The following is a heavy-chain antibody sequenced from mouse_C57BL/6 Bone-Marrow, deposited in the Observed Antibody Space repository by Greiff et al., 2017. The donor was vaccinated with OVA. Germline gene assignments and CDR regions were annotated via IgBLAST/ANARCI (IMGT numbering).Heavy chain of an antibody. Sequence: EVQLQQSGPELVKPGASVKIPCKASGYTFTDYNMDWVKQSHGKSLEWIGDINPNNGGTIYNQKFKGKATLTVAKSSSTAYMELRSLTSEDTAVYYCARRRSNYPLFDDWGQGTTLTVSS. CDR3: ARRRSNYPLFDD. J-gene: IGHJ2*01. D-gene: IGHD2-5*01. CDR1: GYTFTDYN. CDR2: INPNNGGT. V-gene: IGHV1-18*01.